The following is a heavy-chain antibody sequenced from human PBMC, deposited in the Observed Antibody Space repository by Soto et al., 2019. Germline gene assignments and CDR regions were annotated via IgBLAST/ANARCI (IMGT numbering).Heavy chain of an antibody. V-gene: IGHV4-59*01. CDR3: ARDHPVLRYFDWLSPPSDYYGMDV. D-gene: IGHD3-9*01. CDR2: IYYSGST. Sequence: SETLSLTCTVSGGSISSYYWSWIRQPPGKGLEWIGYIYYSGSTNYNPSLKSRVTISVDTSKNQFSLKLSSVTAADTAVYYCARDHPVLRYFDWLSPPSDYYGMDVWGQGSTVTVSS. CDR1: GGSISSYY. J-gene: IGHJ6*02.